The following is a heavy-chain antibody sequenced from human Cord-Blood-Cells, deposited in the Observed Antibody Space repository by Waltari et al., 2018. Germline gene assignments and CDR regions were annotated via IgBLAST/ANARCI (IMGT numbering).Heavy chain of an antibody. J-gene: IGHJ4*02. CDR3: ARPWPGRAAAAPYYFDS. V-gene: IGHV1-2*02. CDR2: INPDSGDT. CDR1: GYAFTGYY. Sequence: QVQLVQSGTEVKKPGASVTVSCKASGYAFTGYYLHRVRQAPGQGLEWMGWINPDSGDTNCTQKFQGRVTMTRDTSINTAYMQLSGLRSDDTAVYYCARPWPGRAAAAPYYFDSWGQGTMAIVSS. D-gene: IGHD6-13*01.